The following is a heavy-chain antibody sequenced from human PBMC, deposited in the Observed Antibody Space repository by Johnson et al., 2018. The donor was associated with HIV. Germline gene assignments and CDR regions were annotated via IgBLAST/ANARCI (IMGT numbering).Heavy chain of an antibody. V-gene: IGHV3-48*04. CDR1: GFTFDDYG. J-gene: IGHJ3*02. CDR3: AKDLTYYYGSGSSNDAFDI. Sequence: VQLVESGGGVVRPGGSLRLSCAASGFTFDDYGMSWIRQAPGKGLEWVSYISSSGSTIYYADSVNGRFTISRDNAKNSLYLQMNSLRAEDTAVYYCAKDLTYYYGSGSSNDAFDIWGQGSMVTVSS. CDR2: ISSSGSTI. D-gene: IGHD3-10*01.